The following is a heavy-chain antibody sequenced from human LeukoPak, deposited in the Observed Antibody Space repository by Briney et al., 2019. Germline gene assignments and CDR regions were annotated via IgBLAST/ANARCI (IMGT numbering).Heavy chain of an antibody. CDR3: AKDMSATILNDAFDI. J-gene: IGHJ3*02. Sequence: PGGSLRLSCAASGFTFSSYWMSWVRQAPGKGLECVANIKQDGSEKYYVDSVKGRFTISRDNAKNSLYLQMNSLRAEDTALYYCAKDMSATILNDAFDIWGQGTMVTVSS. V-gene: IGHV3-7*03. CDR1: GFTFSSYW. CDR2: IKQDGSEK. D-gene: IGHD5-12*01.